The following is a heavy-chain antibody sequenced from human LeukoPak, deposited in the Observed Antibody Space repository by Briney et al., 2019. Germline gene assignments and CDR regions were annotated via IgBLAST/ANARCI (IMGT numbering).Heavy chain of an antibody. J-gene: IGHJ4*02. CDR3: AVGATTWVSRYFDY. CDR1: GGSFSGYY. CDR2: INHSGST. Sequence: SETLSLTCAVYGGSFSGYYWSWIRQPPGKGLEWIGEINHSGSTNYNPSLKSRVTISVDTSMNQFSLKLSSVTAADTAVYYCAVGATTWVSRYFDYWGQGTLVTVSS. D-gene: IGHD1-26*01. V-gene: IGHV4-34*01.